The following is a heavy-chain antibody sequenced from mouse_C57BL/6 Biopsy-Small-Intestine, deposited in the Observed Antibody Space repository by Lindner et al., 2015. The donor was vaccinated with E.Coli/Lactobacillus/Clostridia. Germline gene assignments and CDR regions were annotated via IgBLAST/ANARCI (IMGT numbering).Heavy chain of an antibody. V-gene: IGHV10-3*01. CDR1: GFTFKTYA. D-gene: IGHD2-3*01. J-gene: IGHJ1*03. Sequence: VQLQESGGGLVQPKGSLKLSCAASGFTFKTYAVHWVRQAPGKGLEWVARIRSQSNKYATYYADSVKDRFTISRDDSQNMLYLQMNNLNTEDTAMYYCVRFYDDYYGGHFDVWGTGTTVTVSS. CDR2: IRSQSNKYAT. CDR3: VRFYDDYYGGHFDV.